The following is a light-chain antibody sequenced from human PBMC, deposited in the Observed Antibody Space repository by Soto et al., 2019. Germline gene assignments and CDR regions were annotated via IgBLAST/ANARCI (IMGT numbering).Light chain of an antibody. V-gene: IGLV2-8*01. CDR2: EVS. CDR3: SSYAGSNNFVV. Sequence: QSALTQPPSASGSPGQSVTISCTGTSSDVGGYNYVSWYQQYPGKAPKLMIYEVSKRPSGVPDRFSGSKSANTASLTVSGLQAEDEADYYCSSYAGSNNFVVFGGGTTVTVL. J-gene: IGLJ2*01. CDR1: SSDVGGYNY.